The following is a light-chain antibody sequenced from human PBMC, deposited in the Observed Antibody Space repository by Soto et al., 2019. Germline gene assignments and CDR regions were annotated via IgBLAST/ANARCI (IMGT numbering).Light chain of an antibody. CDR2: HAY. V-gene: IGKV1-33*01. Sequence: IPTTPCPTSQSASVGASVTIPCQASQDLTNSLNWYQQNPGKAPRLVIYHAYKLEKGVPSTFSGSGSGTDFSFTISSLQPEDIATYYCQQYYSLPPITCGQGTRLEIK. CDR3: QQYYSLPPIT. J-gene: IGKJ5*01. CDR1: QDLTNS.